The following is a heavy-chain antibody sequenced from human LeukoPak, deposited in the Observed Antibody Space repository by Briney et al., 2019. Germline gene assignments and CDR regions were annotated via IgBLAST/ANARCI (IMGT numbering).Heavy chain of an antibody. V-gene: IGHV1-2*02. CDR1: GYTFTGYY. CDR2: INPNSGGT. CDR3: ARDRKVSGSRFDP. D-gene: IGHD2-15*01. J-gene: IGHJ5*02. Sequence: ASVKVSCKDSGYTFTGYYMHWVRQAPGQGLEWMGWINPNSGGTNYAQKFQGRVTMTRDTSISTAYMELSRLRSDDTAVYYCARDRKVSGSRFDPWGQGTLVTVSS.